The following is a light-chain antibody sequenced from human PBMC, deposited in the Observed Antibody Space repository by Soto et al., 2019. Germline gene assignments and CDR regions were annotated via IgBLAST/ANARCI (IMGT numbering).Light chain of an antibody. J-gene: IGLJ1*01. CDR1: SSDVGSYNY. CDR2: EVS. CDR3: SSYTSSSTL. V-gene: IGLV2-14*01. Sequence: QSVLTQPASVSGSPGQSITISCTGTSSDVGSYNYVSWYQQHPGKAPKPMIYEVSDRPSGISSRFSGSKSGNTASLTISGLQTEDEADYYCSSYTSSSTLFGTGTKVTVL.